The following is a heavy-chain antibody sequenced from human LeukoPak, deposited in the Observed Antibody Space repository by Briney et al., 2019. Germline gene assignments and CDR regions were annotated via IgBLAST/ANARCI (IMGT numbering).Heavy chain of an antibody. J-gene: IGHJ4*02. CDR3: AREGGSYRPLDY. Sequence: SETLSLTCTVSGGSISSSYWSWIRQPPGKGLEWIGEVNLQGGTNYNPSLLRRVAISVDTSANHVSLQMTSVTAADTAVYYCAREGGSYRPLDYSGQGTLVTVSS. CDR1: GGSISSSY. D-gene: IGHD3-16*02. V-gene: IGHV4-34*01. CDR2: VNLQGGT.